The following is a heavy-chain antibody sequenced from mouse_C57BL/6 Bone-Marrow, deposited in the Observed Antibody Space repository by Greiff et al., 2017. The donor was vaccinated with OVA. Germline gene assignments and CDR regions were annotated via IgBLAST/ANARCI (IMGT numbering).Heavy chain of an antibody. Sequence: VQLQQSGAELVRPGSSVKMSCKTSGYTFTSYGIHWVKQRPGQGLEWIGNIYSGNGYTEYNEKFKGKATLTSDTSSSTAYMQLSSLTSEDSAIYFCARDETGRGDYWGQGTSVTVSS. D-gene: IGHD4-1*01. CDR1: GYTFTSYG. CDR2: IYSGNGYT. V-gene: IGHV1-58*01. CDR3: ARDETGRGDY. J-gene: IGHJ4*01.